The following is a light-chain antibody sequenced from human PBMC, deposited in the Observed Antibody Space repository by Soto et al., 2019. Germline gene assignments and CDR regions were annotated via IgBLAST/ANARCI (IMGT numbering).Light chain of an antibody. J-gene: IGKJ4*01. CDR3: QQRSNWPRT. V-gene: IGKV3-11*01. CDR1: QSVSSY. Sequence: TQSPSSLSASLGDRVTITCRASQSVSSYLTWYQQKPGQAPRLLIYDASSRDTGIPARFSGSGSGTDFTLTISSLEPEDFAVYYCQQRSNWPRTFGGGTKVDI. CDR2: DAS.